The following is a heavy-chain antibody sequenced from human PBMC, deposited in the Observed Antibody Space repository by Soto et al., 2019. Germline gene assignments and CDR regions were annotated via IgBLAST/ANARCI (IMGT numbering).Heavy chain of an antibody. CDR2: IYYSGST. Sequence: QVQLQESGPGLVKPSQTLSLTCTVSGGSISSGGYYWSWIRQHPGKGLEWIGYIYYSGSTYYNPSLKSRVTISVDTSKNQFSLKLSSVTAADTAVYYCARKALRYFDPFVWFDPWGQGTLVTVSS. D-gene: IGHD3-9*01. CDR3: ARKALRYFDPFVWFDP. J-gene: IGHJ5*02. V-gene: IGHV4-31*03. CDR1: GGSISSGGYY.